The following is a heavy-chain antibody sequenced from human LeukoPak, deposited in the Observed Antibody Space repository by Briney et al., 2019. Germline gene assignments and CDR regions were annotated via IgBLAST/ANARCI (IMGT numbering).Heavy chain of an antibody. CDR2: ISGSGDST. CDR1: GFTFSTSA. V-gene: IGHV3-23*01. J-gene: IGHJ4*02. D-gene: IGHD5/OR15-5a*01. Sequence: QPGGSLRLSCAASGFTFSTSAMSWVRQAPGKGLEWVSTISGSGDSTYHADSVKGRFTISRDNSKNTLFLQMNSLRAEDTAVYYCARGSTTIDYWGQGTLVTVSS. CDR3: ARGSTTIDY.